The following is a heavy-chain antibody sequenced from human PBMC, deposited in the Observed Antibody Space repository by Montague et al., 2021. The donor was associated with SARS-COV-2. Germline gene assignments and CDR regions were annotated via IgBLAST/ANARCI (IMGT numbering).Heavy chain of an antibody. Sequence: SETLSLTCAVYGGSFSVYYWSWLRHSTRSGLEWIAEIYHSGTANYNPSLKSRVSISVDTSKNQFTLKLTSVTAADTAMYYCAKEREVVRAARTLVAFDLWGQGTMVTVSS. CDR3: AKEREVVRAARTLVAFDL. V-gene: IGHV4-34*01. CDR1: GGSFSVYY. J-gene: IGHJ3*01. D-gene: IGHD2-2*01. CDR2: IYHSGTA.